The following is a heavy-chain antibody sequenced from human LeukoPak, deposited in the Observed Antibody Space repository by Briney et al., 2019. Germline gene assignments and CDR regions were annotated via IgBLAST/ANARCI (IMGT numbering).Heavy chain of an antibody. J-gene: IGHJ4*02. CDR3: AIHLYGGLTNS. CDR2: IYYSGSA. D-gene: IGHD4/OR15-4a*01. Sequence: PSETLSLTCTVSGGSIGSSTYFWGWMRQPPGKGLEYIGNIYYSGSAHYNPSVKSRATISVDTSKNQFSLRLSSVTAADTAVYYCAIHLYGGLTNSWGQGALVTVSS. CDR1: GGSIGSSTYF. V-gene: IGHV4-39*01.